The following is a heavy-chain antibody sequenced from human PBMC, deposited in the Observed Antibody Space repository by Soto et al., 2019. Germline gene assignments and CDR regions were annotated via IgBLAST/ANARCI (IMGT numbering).Heavy chain of an antibody. CDR3: ARDLGNFAGFDP. CDR2: INPSGGST. V-gene: IGHV1-46*01. D-gene: IGHD3-3*02. CDR1: GYTFTSYY. J-gene: IGHJ5*02. Sequence: ASVKVSCKASGYTFTSYYMHWVLQAPGQGLEWMGIINPSGGSTSYVQKFQGRVTMTRDTSTSTVYMELSSLRSEDTAVYYCARDLGNFAGFDPWGQGTLVTVSS.